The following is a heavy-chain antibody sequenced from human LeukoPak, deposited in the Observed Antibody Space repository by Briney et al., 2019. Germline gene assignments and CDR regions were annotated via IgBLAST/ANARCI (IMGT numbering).Heavy chain of an antibody. CDR3: AKDGDYGSGSYDY. V-gene: IGHV3-48*01. D-gene: IGHD3-10*01. CDR1: GFTFSSYS. J-gene: IGHJ4*02. Sequence: GGSLRLSCAASGFTFSSYSMNWVRQAPGKGLEWVSYISSSSSTIYYADSVKGRFTISRDNAKNSLYLQMNSLRAEDTAVYYCAKDGDYGSGSYDYWGQGTLVTVSS. CDR2: ISSSSSTI.